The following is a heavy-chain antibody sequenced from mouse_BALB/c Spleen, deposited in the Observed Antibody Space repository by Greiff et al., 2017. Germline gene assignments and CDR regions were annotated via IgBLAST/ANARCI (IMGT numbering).Heavy chain of an antibody. D-gene: IGHD2-2*01. CDR3: ARVGYGQDVYSMDY. CDR2: IWGDGST. CDR1: GFSLTGYG. V-gene: IGHV2-6-7*01. J-gene: IGHJ4*01. Sequence: VQLQQSGPGLVAPSQTLSITCTVSGFSLTGYGVNWVRQPPGKGLEWLGMIWGDGSTDYNSALKSRLSISKDNSKSQVFFKMNSLQTDDTARYYCARVGYGQDVYSMDYWGQGTSVTVSA.